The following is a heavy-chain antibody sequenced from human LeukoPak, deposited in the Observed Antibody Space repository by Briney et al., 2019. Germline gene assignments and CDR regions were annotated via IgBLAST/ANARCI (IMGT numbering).Heavy chain of an antibody. CDR1: GGFISSYY. D-gene: IGHD2-15*01. Sequence: PSETLSLTCSVPGGFISSYYWNWIRQPPGKGLEWIGYIYSSGNTNYNPSLKSRVTISVDTSKNQFSLKLSSVTAADTAVYYCARHYCSGGSCRLFDYWGQGTLVTVSS. CDR3: ARHYCSGGSCRLFDY. J-gene: IGHJ4*02. V-gene: IGHV4-59*08. CDR2: IYSSGNT.